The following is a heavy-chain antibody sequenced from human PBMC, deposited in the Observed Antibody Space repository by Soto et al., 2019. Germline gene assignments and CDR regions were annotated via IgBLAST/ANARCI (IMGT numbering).Heavy chain of an antibody. CDR3: ARLGGIAVAGPIYY. Sequence: QLQLQESGPGLVKPSETLSLTCSVSGGSISRSNYYWAWIRQPPGKGLEWIGSVYHTGNTYYSLSLRSRVAISLDTSNNQFSLRLDAVTAADTAIYYCARLGGIAVAGPIYYWGQGTLVTVSS. D-gene: IGHD6-19*01. CDR2: VYHTGNT. V-gene: IGHV4-39*01. CDR1: GGSISRSNYY. J-gene: IGHJ4*02.